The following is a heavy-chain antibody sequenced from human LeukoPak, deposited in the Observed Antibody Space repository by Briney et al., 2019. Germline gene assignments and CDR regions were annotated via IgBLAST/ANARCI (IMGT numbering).Heavy chain of an antibody. Sequence: GGSLRLSCAPSGFTFSSFSMNWVRQAPGKGLEWVSYISGSSSTIYYADSVKGRFTISRDNDKNSLYLQMNSLRDEDTAVYYCARSLLLGTSVDYWGQGTLVTVSS. V-gene: IGHV3-48*02. CDR3: ARSLLLGTSVDY. J-gene: IGHJ4*02. CDR2: ISGSSSTI. D-gene: IGHD3-22*01. CDR1: GFTFSSFS.